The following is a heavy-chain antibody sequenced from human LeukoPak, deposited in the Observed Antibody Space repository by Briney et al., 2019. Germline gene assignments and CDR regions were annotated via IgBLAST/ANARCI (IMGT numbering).Heavy chain of an antibody. Sequence: SETLSLTCNVSGGSISTSSNYWGWIRQPPGKGLEWIGSIYYSGSTYYNPSLKSRVTISVDTSKNQFSLKLSSVTAADTAVYYCARVSGDYEIPWSYYYYYYMDVWGKGTTVTISS. J-gene: IGHJ6*03. CDR3: ARVSGDYEIPWSYYYYYYMDV. V-gene: IGHV4-39*07. CDR1: GGSISTSSNY. D-gene: IGHD4-17*01. CDR2: IYYSGST.